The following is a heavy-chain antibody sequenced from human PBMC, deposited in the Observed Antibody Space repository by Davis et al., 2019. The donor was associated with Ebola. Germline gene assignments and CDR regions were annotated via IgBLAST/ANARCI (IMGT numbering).Heavy chain of an antibody. Sequence: SETLSLTCTVSGGSISSGDYYWSWVRQPPGKGLEWIGEIHHSGSTNYNPSLKSRVTISVDTSKNQFSLKLSSVTAADTAVYYCARVIRYYYYYGMDVWGQGTTVTVSS. J-gene: IGHJ6*02. CDR2: IHHSGST. CDR3: ARVIRYYYYYGMDV. D-gene: IGHD3-10*01. V-gene: IGHV4-39*07. CDR1: GGSISSGDYY.